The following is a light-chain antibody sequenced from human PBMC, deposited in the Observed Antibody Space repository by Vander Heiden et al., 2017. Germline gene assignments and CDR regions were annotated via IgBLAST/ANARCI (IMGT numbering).Light chain of an antibody. CDR3: QQYGSMRTFT. V-gene: IGKV3-20*01. CDR1: QSVSSSY. Sequence: EIVLTQSPGTLSLSPGERATLSCRASQSVSSSYLAWYQQKPGQAPRLLIYCASSRATGIPDRFSGSGSGTDFTLTISRLEPEDFAVYYCQQYGSMRTFTFGPGTKVDIK. J-gene: IGKJ3*01. CDR2: CAS.